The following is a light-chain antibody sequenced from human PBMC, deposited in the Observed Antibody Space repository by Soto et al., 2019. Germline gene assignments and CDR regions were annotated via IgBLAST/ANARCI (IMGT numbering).Light chain of an antibody. CDR1: STDVGGYDF. V-gene: IGLV2-14*01. J-gene: IGLJ1*01. CDR3: SSYRSGTTVV. CDR2: EVS. Sequence: QSALTQPASVSGSPGQSISISFTGNSTDVGGYDFVSWYKHQPGTAPKLLISEVSKRPSGVSDRFFGSKSGDTASLTISGLQAEDEADYYCSSYRSGTTVVFGSGTKVTVL.